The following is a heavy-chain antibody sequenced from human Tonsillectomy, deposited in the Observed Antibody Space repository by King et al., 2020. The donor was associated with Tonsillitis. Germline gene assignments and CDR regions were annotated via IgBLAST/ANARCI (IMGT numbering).Heavy chain of an antibody. CDR1: GYIFTSYW. Sequence: QLVQSGAEVKKPGESLKISCQGSGYIFTSYWIGWVRQMPGKGLEWMGIIHPGDSDTRYSPSFQGQVAISADRSIGTAYLQWSSLKASDTAIYYCARQVDHYFGSGSFTDWGQGTLVTVSS. D-gene: IGHD3-10*01. J-gene: IGHJ4*02. V-gene: IGHV5-51*01. CDR2: IHPGDSDT. CDR3: ARQVDHYFGSGSFTD.